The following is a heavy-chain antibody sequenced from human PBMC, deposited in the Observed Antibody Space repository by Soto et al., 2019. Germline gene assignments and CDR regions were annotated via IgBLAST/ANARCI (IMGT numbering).Heavy chain of an antibody. CDR1: GYTFTNYG. CDR3: ARGLNVYYFDY. D-gene: IGHD3-16*01. V-gene: IGHV1-3*01. CDR2: INAGNGNT. Sequence: QVQLVQSGAEVKKPGASVKVSCKASGYTFTNYGIQWVRQAPGQRLEWMGWINAGNGNTKYSQKFQGRVTITRDTSASTAYMELSSLRSEDTAVYYCARGLNVYYFDYWGQGTLVTVSS. J-gene: IGHJ4*02.